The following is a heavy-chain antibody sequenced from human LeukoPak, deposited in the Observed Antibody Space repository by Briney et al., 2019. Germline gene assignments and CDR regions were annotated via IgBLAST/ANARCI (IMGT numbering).Heavy chain of an antibody. Sequence: ASVKVSCKASGYTFTSYDINWMRQATGQGLEWMGWMNPNSGNTGYAQKFQGRVTMTRNTSISTAYMELSSLRSEDTAVCYCARQGTYSSAIGMGYWGQGTLVTVSS. CDR2: MNPNSGNT. J-gene: IGHJ4*02. V-gene: IGHV1-8*01. CDR1: GYTFTSYD. D-gene: IGHD6-19*01. CDR3: ARQGTYSSAIGMGY.